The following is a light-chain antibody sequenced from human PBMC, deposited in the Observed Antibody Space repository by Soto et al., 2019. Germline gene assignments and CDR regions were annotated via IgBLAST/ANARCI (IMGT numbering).Light chain of an antibody. CDR2: SVS. CDR3: QHYGDSLSIT. J-gene: IGKJ5*01. CDR1: QSVSNDY. V-gene: IGKV3-20*01. Sequence: MVLTQSPGTLSLSLGDRASPSCRASQSVSNDYVAWVQQKPGQTPRLLIYSVSSRATGIPASFSGTGSGTDFTLTISGLEPGDFAVYYCQHYGDSLSITFGQGTRLEIK.